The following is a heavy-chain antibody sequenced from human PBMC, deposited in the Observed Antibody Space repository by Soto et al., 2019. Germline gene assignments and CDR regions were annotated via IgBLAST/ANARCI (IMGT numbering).Heavy chain of an antibody. Sequence: ASVKISCRASGYTFSSSVMHWGRPAPGQRLEWMGWTNAGNGNTNYSQKSQGRVTITRATYASTGYMELSSMRSEDTAVYYCARSGHCSSTSCYPLDYWGRGTLVTVSS. CDR1: GYTFSSSV. J-gene: IGHJ4*01. CDR3: ARSGHCSSTSCYPLDY. V-gene: IGHV1-3*01. CDR2: TNAGNGNT. D-gene: IGHD2-2*01.